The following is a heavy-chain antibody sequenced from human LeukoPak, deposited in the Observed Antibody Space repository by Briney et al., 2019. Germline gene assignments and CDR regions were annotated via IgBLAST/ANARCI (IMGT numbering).Heavy chain of an antibody. D-gene: IGHD5-18*01. J-gene: IGHJ4*02. CDR2: IYYSGST. Sequence: SETLSLTCTVSGGSVSSGSHYWSWIRQPPGKGLEWIGYIYYSGSTNYNPSLKSRVTISVDTSKNQFSLKLSSVTAADTAVYYCARGRGYSYGSFDYWGQGTLVTVSS. CDR3: ARGRGYSYGSFDY. V-gene: IGHV4-61*01. CDR1: GGSVSSGSHY.